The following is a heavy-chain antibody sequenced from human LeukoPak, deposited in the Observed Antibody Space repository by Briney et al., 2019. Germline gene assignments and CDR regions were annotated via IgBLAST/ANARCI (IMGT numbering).Heavy chain of an antibody. CDR1: GYTLTELS. Sequence: VASVKVSCKVSGYTLTELSMHWVRQAPGKGLEWMGGFDPEDGETIYAQKFQGRVTMTEDTSTDTAYMELSSLRSDDTAVYYCARDFYYGSGSYYKGGNWFDPWGQGTLVTVSS. CDR2: FDPEDGET. J-gene: IGHJ5*02. D-gene: IGHD3-10*01. V-gene: IGHV1-24*01. CDR3: ARDFYYGSGSYYKGGNWFDP.